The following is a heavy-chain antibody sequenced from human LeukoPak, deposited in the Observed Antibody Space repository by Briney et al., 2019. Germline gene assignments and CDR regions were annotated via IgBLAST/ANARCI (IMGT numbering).Heavy chain of an antibody. CDR2: ISSSSSYI. V-gene: IGHV3-21*01. Sequence: KSGGSLRLSCAASGFTFSNYGLNWVRQAPGKGLEWVSSISSSSSYIYYADSVKGRFTISRDNAKNSLYLQMNSLRAEDTAVYYCARALRGEDYWGQGTLVTVSS. J-gene: IGHJ4*02. CDR1: GFTFSNYG. D-gene: IGHD3-16*01. CDR3: ARALRGEDY.